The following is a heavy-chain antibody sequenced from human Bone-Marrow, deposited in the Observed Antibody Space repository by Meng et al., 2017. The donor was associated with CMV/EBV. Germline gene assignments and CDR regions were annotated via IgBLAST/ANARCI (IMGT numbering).Heavy chain of an antibody. Sequence: LTRTFSGFSTSTSGVGVTWIGQHPGRALEWLTLIYWDDDRRYSPALQNRLTITKDTSKNQVVLTMTNMDPVDTATYYCVRLSGPSLDFWGQGTLVTVSS. D-gene: IGHD3-10*01. J-gene: IGHJ4*02. CDR3: VRLSGPSLDF. V-gene: IGHV2-5*02. CDR1: GFSTSTSGVG. CDR2: IYWDDDR.